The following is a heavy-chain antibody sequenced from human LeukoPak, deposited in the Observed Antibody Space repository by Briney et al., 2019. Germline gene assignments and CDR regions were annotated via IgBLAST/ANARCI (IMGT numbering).Heavy chain of an antibody. D-gene: IGHD1-26*01. J-gene: IGHJ4*02. V-gene: IGHV4-59*01. CDR3: ARGEWDLLFDY. CDR2: IFYSGST. Sequence: SETLSLTCTVSGGSISGYYWSWIRQPPGKGLEWIGYIFYSGSTNYNPSLKSRVTISVDTSKNQFSLKLSSVTAADTAVYYCARGEWDLLFDYWGQGTLVAVSS. CDR1: GGSISGYY.